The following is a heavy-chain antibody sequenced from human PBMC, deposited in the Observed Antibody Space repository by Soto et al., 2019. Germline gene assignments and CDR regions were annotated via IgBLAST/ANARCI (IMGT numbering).Heavy chain of an antibody. Sequence: GGSLRLSCAASGFTFSNLAMSWVRQAPGKGLEWVSAISGSGDSTYYADSVTGRFTISRDNTKNTLHLQMNSLRVEDTAVYYCAKDPPGGSYRFYYFDYWGQGTLVTVSS. CDR1: GFTFSNLA. D-gene: IGHD1-26*01. V-gene: IGHV3-23*01. J-gene: IGHJ4*02. CDR2: ISGSGDST. CDR3: AKDPPGGSYRFYYFDY.